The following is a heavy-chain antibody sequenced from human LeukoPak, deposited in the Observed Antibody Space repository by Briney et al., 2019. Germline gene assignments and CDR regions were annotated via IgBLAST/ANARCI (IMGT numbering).Heavy chain of an antibody. Sequence: GASVKVSCKASGYTFTSYYMHWVRQAPGQGLEWMGIINPSGGSTSYAQKFQGRVTMTRDMSTSTVYMELSSLRSEDTAVYYCARARGLTTGFTAAERGAFDIWGQGTMVTVSS. CDR1: GYTFTSYY. CDR3: ARARGLTTGFTAAERGAFDI. D-gene: IGHD4-17*01. J-gene: IGHJ3*02. V-gene: IGHV1-46*01. CDR2: INPSGGST.